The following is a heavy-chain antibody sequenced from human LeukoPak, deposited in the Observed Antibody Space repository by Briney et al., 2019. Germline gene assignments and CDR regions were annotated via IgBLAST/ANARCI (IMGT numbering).Heavy chain of an antibody. Sequence: SETLSLTCTVSGGSISSGSYYWSWIRQPAGKGLEWIGRIYTSGSTNYNPSLKSRVTISVDTSKNQFSLKLSSVTAADTAVYYCASGGYSYGYSGGNFDYWGQGTLVTVSS. CDR2: IYTSGST. CDR3: ASGGYSYGYSGGNFDY. V-gene: IGHV4-61*02. J-gene: IGHJ4*02. D-gene: IGHD5-18*01. CDR1: GGSISSGSYY.